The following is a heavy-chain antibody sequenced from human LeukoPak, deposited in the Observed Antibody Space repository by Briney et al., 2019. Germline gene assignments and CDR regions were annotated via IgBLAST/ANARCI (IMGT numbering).Heavy chain of an antibody. J-gene: IGHJ4*02. V-gene: IGHV3-66*01. D-gene: IGHD3-22*01. CDR1: GFTVSSNY. CDR2: IYSGGST. Sequence: GGSLRLSCAASGFTVSSNYMSWVRQAPGKGLEWVSVIYSGGSTYYADSVKGRFTISRDNSKNTLYLQMNSLRAEDTAVYYCARDYDSSGYDCWGQGTLVTVSS. CDR3: ARDYDSSGYDC.